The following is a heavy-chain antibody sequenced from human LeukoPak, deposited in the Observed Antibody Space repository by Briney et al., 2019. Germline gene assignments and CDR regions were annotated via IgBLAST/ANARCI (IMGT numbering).Heavy chain of an antibody. CDR2: IFYSGST. CDR3: ARVGGIAVAGTSYDFDY. D-gene: IGHD6-13*01. Sequence: SETLSLTCAVSGYSISSGYCWGWIRQPPRKGLEWIGSIFYSGSTYYNPSLKSRVTISVDTSKIQFSLNLSSVAAADTAVYYCARVGGIAVAGTSYDFDYWGQGTLVTVSS. J-gene: IGHJ4*02. V-gene: IGHV4-38-2*01. CDR1: GYSISSGYC.